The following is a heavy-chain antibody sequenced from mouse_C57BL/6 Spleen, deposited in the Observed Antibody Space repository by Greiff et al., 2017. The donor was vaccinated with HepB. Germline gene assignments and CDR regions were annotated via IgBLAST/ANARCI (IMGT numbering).Heavy chain of an antibody. J-gene: IGHJ4*01. Sequence: EVHLVESGVGLVKPGGSLKLSCAASGFTFSSYAMSWVRQTPEKRLEWVATISDGGSYTYYPDNVKGRFTISRDNAKNNLYLQMSHLKSEDTAMYYCARDRGNHGAMDYWGQGTSVTVSS. CDR3: ARDRGNHGAMDY. V-gene: IGHV5-4*01. D-gene: IGHD2-1*01. CDR1: GFTFSSYA. CDR2: ISDGGSYT.